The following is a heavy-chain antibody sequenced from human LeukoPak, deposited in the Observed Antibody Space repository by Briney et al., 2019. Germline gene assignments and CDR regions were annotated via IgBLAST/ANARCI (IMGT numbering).Heavy chain of an antibody. D-gene: IGHD3-3*01. Sequence: ASVKVSCKASGYTFTTYGITWVRQAPGQGLEWMGWISGYNSNTNYAQKFQGRVTMTTDTSTSTAYMELRSLRSDDTAMYYCARDPTEDFWSRYYAYFDYWGQGTLVTVSS. CDR1: GYTFTTYG. V-gene: IGHV1-18*01. J-gene: IGHJ4*02. CDR2: ISGYNSNT. CDR3: ARDPTEDFWSRYYAYFDY.